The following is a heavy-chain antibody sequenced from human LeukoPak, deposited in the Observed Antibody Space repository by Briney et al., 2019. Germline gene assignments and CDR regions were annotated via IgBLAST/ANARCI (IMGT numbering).Heavy chain of an antibody. D-gene: IGHD3-16*01. CDR3: ARDLGGVSFDY. V-gene: IGHV3-33*01. Sequence: PGGSLRLSCAASGLTFSSYGMHWVRQAPGKGLEWVAVIWYDGSNKYYADSVKGRFTISRDNSKNTLYLRMNSLRADDTAVYYCARDLGGVSFDYWGQGTLVTVSS. J-gene: IGHJ4*02. CDR2: IWYDGSNK. CDR1: GLTFSSYG.